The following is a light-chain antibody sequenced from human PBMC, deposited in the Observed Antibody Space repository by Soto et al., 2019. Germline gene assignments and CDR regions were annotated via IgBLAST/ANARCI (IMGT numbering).Light chain of an antibody. Sequence: DIQMTQSPSTLSASVGDRVTITCRARQSISRWLAWYQQKPGKAPHLLIFDASTLEGGVPSRFSGSGSGTEFTLTISSLQPDDYATYYCQQYNSYPLTFGGGTKVEIK. J-gene: IGKJ4*01. CDR2: DAS. CDR3: QQYNSYPLT. V-gene: IGKV1-5*01. CDR1: QSISRW.